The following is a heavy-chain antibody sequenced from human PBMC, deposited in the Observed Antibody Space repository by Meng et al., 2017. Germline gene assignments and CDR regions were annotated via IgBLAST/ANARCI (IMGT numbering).Heavy chain of an antibody. CDR3: ARDLDFWSGYPSDFDY. V-gene: IGHV1-18*01. CDR2: ISAYNGNT. CDR1: GYTFTSYG. J-gene: IGHJ4*02. D-gene: IGHD3-3*01. Sequence: ASVKVSCKASGYTFTSYGISWVRQAPGQGLEWMGWISAYNGNTNYAQKLQGRVTMTTDTSTSTAYMELRSLRSDDTAVYYCARDLDFWSGYPSDFDYWGQGPLVTVSS.